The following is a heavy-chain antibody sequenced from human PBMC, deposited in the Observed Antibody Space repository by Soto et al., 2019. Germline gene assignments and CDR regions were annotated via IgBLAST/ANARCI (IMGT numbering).Heavy chain of an antibody. V-gene: IGHV2-5*02. J-gene: IGHJ4*02. CDR1: GFSLSTSGVG. D-gene: IGHD3-10*01. Sequence: QITLKESGPTLVKPTQTLTLTCTFSGFSLSTSGVGVGWIRQPPGKALEWLAVIYWDDDKRSSSSLKSRLTITKDTSKNQVVLTMPNMDPVDTATYYCAHHPYSGLAPYSFDYWGQGILVTVSS. CDR2: IYWDDDK. CDR3: AHHPYSGLAPYSFDY.